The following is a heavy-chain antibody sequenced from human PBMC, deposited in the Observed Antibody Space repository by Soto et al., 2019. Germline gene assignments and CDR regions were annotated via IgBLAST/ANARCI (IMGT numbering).Heavy chain of an antibody. V-gene: IGHV3-74*01. D-gene: IGHD3-10*01. CDR1: GSGFHTYW. CDR2: INSDGDTS. J-gene: IGHJ5*02. CDR3: TRDWVDYYGSRNYYPRFDP. Sequence: GSLRPCGLASGSGFHTYWVHWVRQVTGKGLVWVALINSDGDTSTYADSVKGRFSISRDNTKNTLLLQMNGLRDDDTAVYYCTRDWVDYYGSRNYYPRFDPRGQGALVTVYS.